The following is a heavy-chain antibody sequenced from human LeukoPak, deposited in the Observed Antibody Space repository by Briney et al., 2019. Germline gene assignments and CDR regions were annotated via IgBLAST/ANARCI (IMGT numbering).Heavy chain of an antibody. CDR1: GFTISSNY. D-gene: IGHD3-22*01. CDR2: IYAGGST. CDR3: ARYYYDPSGRDNWFDP. J-gene: IGHJ5*02. Sequence: GGSLRLSCAASGFTISSNYMSWVXQAPGXXLEWXSVIYAGGSTYYGESVKGRFTISRDNSKNTLDLQMNSLRAEDTAVYYCARYYYDPSGRDNWFDPWGQGTLVTVSS. V-gene: IGHV3-66*01.